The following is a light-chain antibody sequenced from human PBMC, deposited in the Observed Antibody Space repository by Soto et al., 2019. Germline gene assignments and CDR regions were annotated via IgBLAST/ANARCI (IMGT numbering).Light chain of an antibody. V-gene: IGKV4-1*01. CDR3: HQYYSIPWT. J-gene: IGKJ1*01. CDR1: QSVLLTSNNRNN. Sequence: DILMTQSLDSLAVSLGERATINCKSSQSVLLTSNNRNNLTWYQQKPGQSPNLLIYWASTRESGVPDRFSGSGSGTDFTLTISSLQAEDVAVYYCHQYYSIPWTFGQGTKVDIK. CDR2: WAS.